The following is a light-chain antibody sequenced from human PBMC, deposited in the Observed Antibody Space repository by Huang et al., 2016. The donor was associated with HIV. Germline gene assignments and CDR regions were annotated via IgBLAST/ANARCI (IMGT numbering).Light chain of an antibody. CDR3: QQYNNWPPWT. CDR2: GAS. V-gene: IGKV3-15*01. CDR1: QSVNSN. Sequence: EIVMTQSPATLSVSPGERATLSCRASQSVNSNLAWYQQRPGQAPRLRIYGASTRATGIPARFSGSGSETEFTLTISSLQSEDFAVYYCQQYNNWPPWTFGQGTKVEIK. J-gene: IGKJ1*01.